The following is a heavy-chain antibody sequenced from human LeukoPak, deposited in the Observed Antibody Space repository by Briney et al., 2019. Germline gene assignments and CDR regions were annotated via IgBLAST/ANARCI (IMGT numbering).Heavy chain of an antibody. CDR2: ISAYNGNT. D-gene: IGHD3-10*01. J-gene: IGHJ4*02. CDR1: GYTFTSYG. Sequence: ASVKVSCKASGYTFTSYGISWVRQAPGQGLEWMGWISAYNGNTNYAQKLQGRVSMTTDTSTSTAYMELRSLRSDDTAMYYCATSHDYKVAPFDLWGQGTLVTVSS. CDR3: ATSHDYKVAPFDL. V-gene: IGHV1-18*01.